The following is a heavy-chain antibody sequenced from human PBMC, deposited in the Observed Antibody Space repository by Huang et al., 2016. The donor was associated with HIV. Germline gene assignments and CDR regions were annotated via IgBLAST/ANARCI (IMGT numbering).Heavy chain of an antibody. CDR1: GGSFSGYY. CDR2: INHGGIT. J-gene: IGHJ5*02. Sequence: QVHLQQWGAGLLKPSVTLSLTCAVYGGSFSGYYWNWIRQSPGKGLEWIGQINHGGITNYNPSLESRVTMSVDPSKKQFSLKLSAVSVADSAVYYCAREIMISFGGPFDPWGQGTLVSVSS. D-gene: IGHD3-16*01. CDR3: AREIMISFGGPFDP. V-gene: IGHV4-34*01.